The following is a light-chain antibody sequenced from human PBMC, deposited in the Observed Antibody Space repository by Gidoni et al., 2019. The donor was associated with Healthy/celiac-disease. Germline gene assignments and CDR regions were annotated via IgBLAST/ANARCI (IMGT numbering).Light chain of an antibody. CDR3: SSYTSSSTLVV. CDR2: DVS. CDR1: SSDVGRYNY. J-gene: IGLJ2*01. Sequence: QSALTPPASVSGSPGQSITISCTGTSSDVGRYNYVPWYQQHPGKAPTLMSYDVSNRPSGGSNRFPGSKSGNTASLTISGLQAEDEADYYCSSYTSSSTLVVFGGGTKLTVL. V-gene: IGLV2-14*03.